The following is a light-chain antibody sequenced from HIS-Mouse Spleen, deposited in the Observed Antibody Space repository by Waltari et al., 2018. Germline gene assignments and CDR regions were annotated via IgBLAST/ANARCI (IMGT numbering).Light chain of an antibody. CDR1: QSVSSN. V-gene: IGKV3-15*01. CDR2: GAS. Sequence: EIVMTQSPATLSVSPGERATLSCRASQSVSSNLAWYKQKPGQAPRLLIYGASTRATVIPARFSGSGSGTEFTLTISSLQSEDFAVYYCQQYNNWGTFGQGTKVEIK. J-gene: IGKJ1*01. CDR3: QQYNNWGT.